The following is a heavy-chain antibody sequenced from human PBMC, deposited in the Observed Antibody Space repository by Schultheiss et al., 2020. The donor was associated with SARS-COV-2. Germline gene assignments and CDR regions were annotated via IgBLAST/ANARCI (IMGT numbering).Heavy chain of an antibody. Sequence: ASVKVSCKASGYTFTYRYLHWVRQAPGQALEWMGWINPNSGGTNYAQKFQGRVTMTRDTSISTAYMELSRLRSDDTAVYYCARDLRGSGWHRFGDGMDVWGQGTTVTVSS. CDR1: GYTFTYRY. V-gene: IGHV1-2*02. D-gene: IGHD6-19*01. CDR3: ARDLRGSGWHRFGDGMDV. J-gene: IGHJ6*02. CDR2: INPNSGGT.